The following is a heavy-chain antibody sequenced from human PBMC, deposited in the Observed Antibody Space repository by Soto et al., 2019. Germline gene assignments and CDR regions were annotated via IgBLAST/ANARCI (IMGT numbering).Heavy chain of an antibody. CDR3: ARVGGPIDYGDYEIDY. CDR1: GYTFTSYY. Sequence: ASVKVSCKASGYTFTSYYIHWVRQAPGQGLEWMGWMNPNSGNTGYAQKFQGRVTMTRNTSISTAYMELSSLRSEDTAVYYCARVGGPIDYGDYEIDYWGQGTLVTVSS. CDR2: MNPNSGNT. D-gene: IGHD4-17*01. V-gene: IGHV1-8*02. J-gene: IGHJ4*02.